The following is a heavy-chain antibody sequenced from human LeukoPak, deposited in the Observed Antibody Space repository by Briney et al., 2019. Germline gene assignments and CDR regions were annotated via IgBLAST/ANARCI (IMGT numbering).Heavy chain of an antibody. CDR1: GFTFSNYW. J-gene: IGHJ4*02. V-gene: IGHV3-7*03. D-gene: IGHD3-3*01. CDR3: ARMYYDFWSGYYQDY. CDR2: IKQDGSEK. Sequence: GGSLRLSCAASGFTFSNYWMSWVRQAPGKGLESLANIKQDGSEKYYVDSVRGRFTISRDNAKNSLYLQMNSLRADDTAVYYCARMYYDFWSGYYQDYWGQGTLVTVSS.